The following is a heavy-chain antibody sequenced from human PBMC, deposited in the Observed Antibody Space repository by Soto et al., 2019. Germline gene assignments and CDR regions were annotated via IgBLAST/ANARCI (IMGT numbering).Heavy chain of an antibody. CDR3: ARERGGSSTDGPDY. CDR1: GYTFTSYD. V-gene: IGHV1-8*01. Sequence: ASVKVSCKASGYTFTSYDINWVRQATGQGLEWMGWVNPNSGNTGYAQKFQGRVTMTRNTSISTAYMELSSLRSEDTAVYYCARERGGSSTDGPDYWGQGTLVTVSS. D-gene: IGHD6-6*01. CDR2: VNPNSGNT. J-gene: IGHJ4*02.